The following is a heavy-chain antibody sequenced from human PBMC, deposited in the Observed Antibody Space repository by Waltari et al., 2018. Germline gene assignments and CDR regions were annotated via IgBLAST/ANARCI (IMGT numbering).Heavy chain of an antibody. J-gene: IGHJ5*02. D-gene: IGHD3-16*01. CDR1: GASIRGGDW. CDR2: IHHSGRT. Sequence: QVHPQESGPGLVRRSEPLSLTCHVSGASIRGGDWWIWVRESPGKRLELVGEIHHSGRTNSSPSLKNRLTLSVDESRNQFVLKITSVTAADTALYFCARANGGRIGSWGQGIVVTVSS. CDR3: ARANGGRIGS. V-gene: IGHV4-4*02.